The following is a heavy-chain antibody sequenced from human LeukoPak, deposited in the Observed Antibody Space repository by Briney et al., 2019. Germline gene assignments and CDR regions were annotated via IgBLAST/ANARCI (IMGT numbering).Heavy chain of an antibody. V-gene: IGHV3-74*01. CDR2: INTDGSTT. J-gene: IGHJ4*02. Sequence: GGSLRLSCAASGFTFSHYWMHWVRQAPGKGLVWVSRINTDGSTTTYADSVKGRLTISRDNAKNTLYLQMNSLRADNTAVYYCTATMNDWGKGTLVTVSS. CDR3: TATMND. CDR1: GFTFSHYW.